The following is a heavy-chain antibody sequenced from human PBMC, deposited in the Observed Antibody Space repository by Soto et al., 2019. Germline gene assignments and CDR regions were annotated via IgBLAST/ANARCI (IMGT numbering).Heavy chain of an antibody. D-gene: IGHD2-21*02. CDR2: INAGNGNT. Sequence: ASVEVSCKASGYTFTSYSMHWVLQAPGQRLEWMGWINAGNGNTKYSQKFQGRVTITRDTSASTAYMELSSLRSEDTAVYYCARRDAYCGGDCLDAFDIWGQGTMVTVSS. J-gene: IGHJ3*02. CDR1: GYTFTSYS. CDR3: ARRDAYCGGDCLDAFDI. V-gene: IGHV1-3*01.